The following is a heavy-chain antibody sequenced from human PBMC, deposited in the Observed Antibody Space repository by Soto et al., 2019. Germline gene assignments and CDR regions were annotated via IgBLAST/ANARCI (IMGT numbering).Heavy chain of an antibody. CDR2: IHWNDDN. Sequence: QITLEETGPTLVKPTQTLTLTCTFSGFSLTTGRVGVGWIRQPPGKALEWLAVIHWNDDNHYSPSLKSRLTITKDTSKNQVVLTLTTMDPVDTATYCCTPRLVGAGQGYWGQGTLVTVSS. D-gene: IGHD2-15*01. J-gene: IGHJ4*02. V-gene: IGHV2-5*01. CDR3: TPRLVGAGQGY. CDR1: GFSLTTGRVG.